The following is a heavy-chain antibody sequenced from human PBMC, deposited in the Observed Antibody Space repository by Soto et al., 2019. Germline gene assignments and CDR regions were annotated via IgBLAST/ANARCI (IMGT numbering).Heavy chain of an antibody. CDR3: ARDRDHTYDY. J-gene: IGHJ4*02. Sequence: QVQLVQSGAEVKKPGSSVKVSCKASGGTFSSFAISWVRQAPGQGLEWMGGIIPIFGTTNYAQEFQGRVTITADESTSTAYMEVTTLRSEDTAVYYCARDRDHTYDYWGQGTLVTVSS. V-gene: IGHV1-69*01. CDR1: GGTFSSFA. CDR2: IIPIFGTT.